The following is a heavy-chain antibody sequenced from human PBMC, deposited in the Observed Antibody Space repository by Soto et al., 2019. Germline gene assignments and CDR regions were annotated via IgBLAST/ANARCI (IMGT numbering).Heavy chain of an antibody. V-gene: IGHV3-11*01. CDR3: ARVERGITIFGVVIPPFDY. Sequence: GGSLRLSCAASGFTLSDYYLNWIRQAPGKGLEWVSYISSSGSTIYYADSVKGRFTISRDNAKNSLYLQMNSLRAEDTAVYYCARVERGITIFGVVIPPFDYWGQGTLVTVSS. D-gene: IGHD3-3*01. CDR1: GFTLSDYY. J-gene: IGHJ4*02. CDR2: ISSSGSTI.